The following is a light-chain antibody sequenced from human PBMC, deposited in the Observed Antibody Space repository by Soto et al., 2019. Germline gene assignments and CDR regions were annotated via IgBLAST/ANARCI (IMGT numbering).Light chain of an antibody. V-gene: IGLV2-14*03. CDR2: DVN. Sequence: QSALTQPASVSGSPGQSITISCTGSSSDIGGYDFVSWYQKHPDKAPKLLIYDVNNRPSGVSSRFSASKSATTASLTISGLQAEDEADYYCSSFTHTTPLGVIFGGGTQLTVL. CDR3: SSFTHTTPLGVI. J-gene: IGLJ2*01. CDR1: SSDIGGYDF.